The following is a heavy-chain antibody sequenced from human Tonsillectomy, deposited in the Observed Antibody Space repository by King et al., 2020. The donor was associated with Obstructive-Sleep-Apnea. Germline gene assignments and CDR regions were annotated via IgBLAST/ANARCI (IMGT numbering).Heavy chain of an antibody. CDR2: TRNKANSYTT. V-gene: IGHV3-72*01. Sequence: VQLVESGGGLVQPGGSLRLSCAASGFTFSDHYMDWVRQAPGKGLEWVGRTRNKANSYTTEYAASVKGRFTISRDDSKNSLYLQMNSLKTEDTAVYYGARHQITVPYFYYFASWAREPWSPSPQ. J-gene: IGHJ4*02. CDR3: ARHQITVPYFYYFAS. CDR1: GFTFSDHY. D-gene: IGHD3-16*01.